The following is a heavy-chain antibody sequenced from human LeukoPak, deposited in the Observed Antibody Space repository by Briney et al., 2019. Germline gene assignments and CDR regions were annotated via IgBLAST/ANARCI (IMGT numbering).Heavy chain of an antibody. V-gene: IGHV4-30-2*01. CDR3: ARDIGLPNKEDWFDP. Sequence: SETLSLTCAVSGGSISSGGYSWSWIRQPPGKGLEWIGYIYHSGSTYYNPSLKSRVTISVDTSKNQFSLKLSSVTAADTAVYYCARDIGLPNKEDWFDPWGQGTLVTVSS. CDR2: IYHSGST. J-gene: IGHJ5*02. CDR1: GGSISSGGYS. D-gene: IGHD1/OR15-1a*01.